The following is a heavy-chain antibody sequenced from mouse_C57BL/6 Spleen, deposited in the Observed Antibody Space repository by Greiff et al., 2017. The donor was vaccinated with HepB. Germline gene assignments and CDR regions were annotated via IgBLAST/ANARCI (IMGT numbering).Heavy chain of an antibody. CDR3: ARRHDGYYVYDAMDY. V-gene: IGHV3-6*01. CDR1: GYSITSGYY. Sequence: EVKLEESGPGLVKPSQSLSLTCSVTGYSITSGYYWNWIRQFPGNKLEWMGYISYDGSNNYNPFLKNRISFTRDTSKNQVFLKLNSVTTEDTATYYCARRHDGYYVYDAMDYWGQGPSVTVSS. CDR2: ISYDGSN. D-gene: IGHD2-3*01. J-gene: IGHJ4*01.